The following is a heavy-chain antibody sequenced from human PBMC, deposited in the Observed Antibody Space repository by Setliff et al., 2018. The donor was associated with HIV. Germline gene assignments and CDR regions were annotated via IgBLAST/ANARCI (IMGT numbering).Heavy chain of an antibody. CDR2: IYFSGST. J-gene: IGHJ4*02. D-gene: IGHD3-22*01. CDR3: ARRNMYYYDSRRGSFDY. V-gene: IGHV4-61*09. Sequence: SETLSLTCTVSGGSISSANYHWSWIRQPAGKGLEWIGHIYFSGSTIYNPSLKSRVTISIDTSKNQFSLNLTSVTAADTAVYYCARRNMYYYDSRRGSFDYWGQGTLVTVSS. CDR1: GGSISSANYH.